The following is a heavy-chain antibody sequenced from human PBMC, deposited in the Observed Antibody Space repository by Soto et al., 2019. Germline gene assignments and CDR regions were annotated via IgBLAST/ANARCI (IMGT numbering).Heavy chain of an antibody. J-gene: IGHJ5*02. CDR1: GGSISSSSYY. D-gene: IGHD5-12*01. CDR3: ASEYSGYDFGWFDP. CDR2: IYYSGST. V-gene: IGHV4-39*01. Sequence: SETLSLTCTVSGGSISSSSYYWGWIRQPPGKGLEWIGSIYYSGSTYYNPPLKSRVTISVDTSKNQFSLKLSSVTAADTAVYYCASEYSGYDFGWFDPWGQGTLVTVSS.